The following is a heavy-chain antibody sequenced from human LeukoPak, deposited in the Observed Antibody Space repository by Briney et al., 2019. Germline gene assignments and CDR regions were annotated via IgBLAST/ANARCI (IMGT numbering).Heavy chain of an antibody. Sequence: PGGSLRLSCAASGFTFDDYGMSWVRQAPGKGLEWVSVIYSDENTHYADSVEGRFTISRDNSKNTLYLQMNGLRAEDTAVYFCARGYYAFGFDPWGQGTLVTVSS. CDR3: ARGYYAFGFDP. D-gene: IGHD3-10*01. J-gene: IGHJ5*02. CDR2: IYSDENT. V-gene: IGHV3-66*02. CDR1: GFTFDDYG.